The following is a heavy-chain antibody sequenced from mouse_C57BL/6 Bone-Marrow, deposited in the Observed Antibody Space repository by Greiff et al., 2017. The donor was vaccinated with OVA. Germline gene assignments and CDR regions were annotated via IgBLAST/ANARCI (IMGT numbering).Heavy chain of an antibody. CDR3: AYYYGSPFDY. V-gene: IGHV1-4*01. D-gene: IGHD1-1*01. Sequence: QVQLKESGAELARPGASVKMSCKASGYTFTSYTMHWVKQRPGQGLEWIGYINPSSGYTKYNQKFKDKATLTADKSSSTAYMQLSSLTSEDSAVYYCAYYYGSPFDYWGQGTTLTVSS. CDR1: GYTFTSYT. J-gene: IGHJ2*01. CDR2: INPSSGYT.